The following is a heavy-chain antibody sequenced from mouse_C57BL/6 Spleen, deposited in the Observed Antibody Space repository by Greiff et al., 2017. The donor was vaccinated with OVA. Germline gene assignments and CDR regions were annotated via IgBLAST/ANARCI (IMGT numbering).Heavy chain of an antibody. Sequence: VQLQQSGAELARPGASVKLSCKASGYTFTSYGISWVKQRTGQGLEWIGEIYPRSGNTYYNEKFKGKATLTADKSSSTAYMELRSLTSEDSAVYFCARRSPYGIDYWGQGTTLTVSS. V-gene: IGHV1-81*01. CDR1: GYTFTSYG. CDR3: ARRSPYGIDY. CDR2: IYPRSGNT. J-gene: IGHJ2*01. D-gene: IGHD1-1*01.